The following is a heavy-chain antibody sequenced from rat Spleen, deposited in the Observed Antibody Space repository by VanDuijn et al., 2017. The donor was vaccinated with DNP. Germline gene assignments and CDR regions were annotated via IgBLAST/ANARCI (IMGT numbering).Heavy chain of an antibody. CDR2: ISTSGGST. Sequence: EVQLVGSGGGLVQPGRSLKLSCAASGFTFSNSDMAWVRQAPTKGLEWVASISTSGGSTYYRDSVKGRFTISRDNAKSNLYLQMDSLRSEDTATYYCATDEQPLGYWGQGVMVTVSS. J-gene: IGHJ2*01. V-gene: IGHV5-27*01. CDR1: GFTFSNSD. D-gene: IGHD1-10*01. CDR3: ATDEQPLGY.